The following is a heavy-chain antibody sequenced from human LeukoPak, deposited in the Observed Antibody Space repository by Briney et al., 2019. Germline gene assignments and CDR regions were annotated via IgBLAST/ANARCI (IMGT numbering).Heavy chain of an antibody. J-gene: IGHJ6*03. CDR3: AKSTTFNARYNWNYGTPDYYYYMDV. Sequence: SETLSLTCNVSGGSISSSSYYWGWIRQPPGKGLEWIGSIYYSGSTYYNPSLKSRVTISVDTSKNQFSLKLSSVTAADTAVYYCAKSTTFNARYNWNYGTPDYYYYMDVWGKGTTVTVSS. V-gene: IGHV4-39*01. CDR1: GGSISSSSYY. CDR2: IYYSGST. D-gene: IGHD1-7*01.